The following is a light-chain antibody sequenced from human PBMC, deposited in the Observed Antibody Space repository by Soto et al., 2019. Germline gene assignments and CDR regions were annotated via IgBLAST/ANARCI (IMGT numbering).Light chain of an antibody. CDR2: AAS. J-gene: IGKJ1*01. CDR3: QQYNNWPPWT. V-gene: IGKV3-15*01. CDR1: QSVGGN. Sequence: EIVMTQSPATLSVSPGERATLSCRASQSVGGNLAWYQQKPGQPPRLLIYAASSRPTGIPARFSGSGSGTEFTLTISSLQSEDFAVYYCQQYNNWPPWTFGQGNKVEIK.